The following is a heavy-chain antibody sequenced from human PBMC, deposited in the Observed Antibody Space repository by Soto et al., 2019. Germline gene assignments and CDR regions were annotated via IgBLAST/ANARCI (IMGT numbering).Heavy chain of an antibody. CDR1: GFTFRSFA. J-gene: IGHJ4*02. V-gene: IGHV3-30-3*01. CDR2: ISYDGANK. D-gene: IGHD2-2*01. CDR3: ARSAGLYDFFDL. Sequence: QVQLVESGGGVVQSGTSLRLSCAASGFTFRSFAMHWVRQTPGKGLEWVAVISYDGANKYYPDSLKGRFTVSRDNSKSTLYLQLNSLRGEDTAVYYCARSAGLYDFFDLWGQGTLVSVSS.